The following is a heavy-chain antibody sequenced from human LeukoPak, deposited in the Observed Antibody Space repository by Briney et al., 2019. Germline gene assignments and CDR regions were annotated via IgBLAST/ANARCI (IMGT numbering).Heavy chain of an antibody. CDR2: INPNSGDT. V-gene: IGHV1-2*06. CDR3: ARRNYRSGVGDWFDP. Sequence: ASVRVSCKASGYTFTAYYIHWVRQAPGQGLEWMGRINPNSGDTNYAQKFQGRVTMTRDTSINTAYTELSRLRSDDTAVYYCARRNYRSGVGDWFDPWGQGTLVTVSS. J-gene: IGHJ5*02. CDR1: GYTFTAYY. D-gene: IGHD6-19*01.